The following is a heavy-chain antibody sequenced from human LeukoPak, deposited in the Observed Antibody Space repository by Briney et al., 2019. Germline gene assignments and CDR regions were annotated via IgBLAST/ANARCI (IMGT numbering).Heavy chain of an antibody. Sequence: GGSLRISCAASGVTFSSYSMNWVRQAPGKGLEWVSSISSSSSYIYYADSVKGRFTISRDNAKNSLYLQMNSLRAEDTAVYYCARGGYYWEHAFDIWGQGTMVTVSS. CDR2: ISSSSSYI. J-gene: IGHJ3*02. D-gene: IGHD2-8*01. CDR1: GVTFSSYS. V-gene: IGHV3-21*01. CDR3: ARGGYYWEHAFDI.